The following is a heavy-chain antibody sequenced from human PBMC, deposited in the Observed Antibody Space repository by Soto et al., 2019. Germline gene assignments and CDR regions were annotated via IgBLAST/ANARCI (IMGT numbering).Heavy chain of an antibody. D-gene: IGHD3-3*01. Sequence: GGSLRLSCAASGFTFSSYAMSWVRQAPGKGLEWVSAISGSGGSTYYADSVKGRFTISRDNSKNTLYLQMNSLRAEDTAVYYCAKDRRYYDFWSRELDYWGQGTLVTVSS. V-gene: IGHV3-23*01. CDR1: GFTFSSYA. J-gene: IGHJ4*02. CDR3: AKDRRYYDFWSRELDY. CDR2: ISGSGGST.